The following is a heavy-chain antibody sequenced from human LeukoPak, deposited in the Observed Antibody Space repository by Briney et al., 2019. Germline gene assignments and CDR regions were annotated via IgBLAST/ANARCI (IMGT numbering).Heavy chain of an antibody. D-gene: IGHD6-19*01. V-gene: IGHV3-23*01. CDR1: GLTFSSYP. Sequence: GGPLRLSCEPPGLTFSSYPMTWAGQAPGKGLKWVSPFSGRGSSTYYADSVKGRFIISRDNSRNTLFLRLSSLRAEDTAVYYCAKGGVAGYYNSYMDVWGRGTTVTVFS. CDR3: AKGGVAGYYNSYMDV. J-gene: IGHJ6*03. CDR2: FSGRGSST.